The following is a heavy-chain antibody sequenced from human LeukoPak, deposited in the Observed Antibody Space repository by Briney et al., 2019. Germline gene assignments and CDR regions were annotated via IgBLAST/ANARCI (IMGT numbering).Heavy chain of an antibody. CDR2: ISAYNGST. Sequence: GASVKVSCKASGYTFTSYCISWVRQAPGQGLEWMGWISAYNGSTNYAQKLQGRVTMTTDTSTTTAYMELRSLSSDDTAVYYCARYDSSGYYSRDWFDPWGQGTLVTVSS. J-gene: IGHJ5*02. D-gene: IGHD3-22*01. CDR1: GYTFTSYC. V-gene: IGHV1-18*01. CDR3: ARYDSSGYYSRDWFDP.